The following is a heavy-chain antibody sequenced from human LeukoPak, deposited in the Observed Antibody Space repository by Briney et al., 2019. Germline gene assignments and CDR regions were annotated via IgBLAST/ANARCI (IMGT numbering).Heavy chain of an antibody. V-gene: IGHV1-8*01. D-gene: IGHD3-3*01. Sequence: ASVTVSCKSSGYTFTSYDINWVRQATGQGLEWMGWMNPNSGNTGYAQKFQGRVTMTRNTSISTAYMELSSLRSEDTAVYSCERGVFGLPPRGDWGQGAPGTVSS. CDR2: MNPNSGNT. J-gene: IGHJ1*01. CDR1: GYTFTSYD. CDR3: ERGVFGLPPRGD.